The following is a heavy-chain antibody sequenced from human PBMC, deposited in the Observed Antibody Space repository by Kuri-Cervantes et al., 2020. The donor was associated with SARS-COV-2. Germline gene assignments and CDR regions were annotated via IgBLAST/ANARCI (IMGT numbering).Heavy chain of an antibody. CDR3: ARVFAVTTTINYYYYGMDV. CDR2: INPNSGGT. D-gene: IGHD4-11*01. J-gene: IGHJ6*02. V-gene: IGHV1-2*04. CDR1: GYTFTGYY. Sequence: ASVKVSCKASGYTFTGYYMHWVRQAPGQGLEWMGWINPNSGGTNYAQKFQGWVTMTRDTSISTAYMELSRLRSDDTAVYYCARVFAVTTTINYYYYGMDVWGQGTTVTVSS.